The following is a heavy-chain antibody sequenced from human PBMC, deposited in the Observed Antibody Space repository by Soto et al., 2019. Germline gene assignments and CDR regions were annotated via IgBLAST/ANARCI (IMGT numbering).Heavy chain of an antibody. J-gene: IGHJ3*02. CDR3: ARDSMYCSGGSCYPDDAFDI. CDR1: GGSISSYY. CDR2: IYYSGST. D-gene: IGHD2-15*01. Sequence: SETLSLTCTVSGGSISSYYWSWIRQPPGKGLEWIGYIYYSGSTNYNPSLKSRVTISVDTSKNQFSLKLSSVTAADTAVYYCARDSMYCSGGSCYPDDAFDIWGQGTMVTVSS. V-gene: IGHV4-59*01.